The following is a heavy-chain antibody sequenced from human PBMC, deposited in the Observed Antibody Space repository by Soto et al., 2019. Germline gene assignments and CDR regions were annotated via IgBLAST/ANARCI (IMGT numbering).Heavy chain of an antibody. V-gene: IGHV4-59*01. J-gene: IGHJ6*02. CDR1: GGSSSSYY. CDR3: ARDGYTGTPNYYYGMDV. D-gene: IGHD4-4*01. Sequence: QVQLQESGPGLVKPSETLSLTFTFSGGSSSSYYWSWICKPPGKGLEWIGYIYDSGSTNYNPSLKGRVTISLDTSKNKFSQKLSSVTAADTAVYYCARDGYTGTPNYYYGMDVWGQGTTVTVSS. CDR2: IYDSGST.